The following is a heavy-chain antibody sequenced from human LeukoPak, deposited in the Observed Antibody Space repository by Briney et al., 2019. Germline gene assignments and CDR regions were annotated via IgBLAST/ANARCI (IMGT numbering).Heavy chain of an antibody. J-gene: IGHJ4*02. CDR3: ARRSSGYSYGLEDY. Sequence: SETLSLTCSVSGASISSYYWSWIRQPPGKGLEWIGYMDYSGSTNYNSSLKSRVTTSVDTSKNQFSLKLSSVTAADTAVYYCARRSSGYSYGLEDYWGQGTLVIVSS. CDR1: GASISSYY. V-gene: IGHV4-59*12. D-gene: IGHD5-18*01. CDR2: MDYSGST.